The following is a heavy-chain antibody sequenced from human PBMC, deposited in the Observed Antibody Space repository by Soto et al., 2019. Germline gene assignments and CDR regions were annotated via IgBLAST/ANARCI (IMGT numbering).Heavy chain of an antibody. D-gene: IGHD1-20*01. CDR2: ISYDGSNK. J-gene: IGHJ6*02. Sequence: QVQLVESGGGVVQPGRSLRLSCAASGFTFSSYGMHWVRQAPGKGLEWVAVISYDGSNKYYADSVKGRSTISRDNSKNTLYLQMNSLRAEDTAVYYCAKVLTGTTVYDGMDVWGQGTTVTVSS. CDR3: AKVLTGTTVYDGMDV. CDR1: GFTFSSYG. V-gene: IGHV3-30*18.